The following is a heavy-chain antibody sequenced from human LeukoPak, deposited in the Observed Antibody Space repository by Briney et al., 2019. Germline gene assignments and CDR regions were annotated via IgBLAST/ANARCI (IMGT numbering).Heavy chain of an antibody. CDR2: ISSSGSTI. V-gene: IGHV3-11*04. J-gene: IGHJ5*02. CDR1: GFTFSDYY. D-gene: IGHD4-11*01. Sequence: GGSLRLSCAASGFTFSDYYMSWIRQAPGKGLEWVSYISSSGSTIYYADSVKGRFTISRDNAKNSLYLQMNSLRAEDTAVYYCARAPPLTTRGRLGWFDPWGQGTLVTVSS. CDR3: ARAPPLTTRGRLGWFDP.